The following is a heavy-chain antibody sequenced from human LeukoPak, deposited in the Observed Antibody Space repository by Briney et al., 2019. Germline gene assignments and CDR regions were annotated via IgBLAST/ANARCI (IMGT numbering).Heavy chain of an antibody. CDR2: ISGSGGST. J-gene: IGHJ4*02. CDR3: AKDSSGYYDD. D-gene: IGHD3-22*01. Sequence: SCKASGGTFSSYAMSWVRQAPGKGLEWVSAISGSGGSTYYADSVKGRFTISRDNSKNTLYLQMNSLRAEDTAVYYCAKDSSGYYDDWGQGTLVTVSS. CDR1: GGTFSSYA. V-gene: IGHV3-23*01.